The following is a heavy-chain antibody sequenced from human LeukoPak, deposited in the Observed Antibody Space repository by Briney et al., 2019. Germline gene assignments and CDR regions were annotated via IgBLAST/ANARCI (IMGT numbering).Heavy chain of an antibody. CDR2: ISSSGSTI. D-gene: IGHD3-22*01. J-gene: IGHJ4*02. V-gene: IGHV3-11*01. CDR1: GFTFSDYY. CDR3: ARARVLVVVIDYFDY. Sequence: GGSLGLSCAASGFTFSDYYMSWIRQAPGKGLEWVSYISSSGSTIYYADSVKGRFTISRDNAKNSLYLQMNSLRAENTAVYYCARARVLVVVIDYFDYWGQGTLVTVSS.